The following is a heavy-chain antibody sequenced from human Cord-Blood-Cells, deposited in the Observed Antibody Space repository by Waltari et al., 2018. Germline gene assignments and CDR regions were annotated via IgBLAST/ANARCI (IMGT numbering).Heavy chain of an antibody. Sequence: EVQLVESGGGLVKPGGSLRLSCAASGFTFSNAWMSWVRQAPGKGLEWVGRMKSKTDGATTDSAATVKGRFTISRDDSKNTLYLQMNSLNTEDTAVYYCTTDAGVSCYDYAFDIWGQGTMVTVSS. D-gene: IGHD5-12*01. CDR1: GFTFSNAW. V-gene: IGHV3-15*01. CDR2: MKSKTDGATT. CDR3: TTDAGVSCYDYAFDI. J-gene: IGHJ3*02.